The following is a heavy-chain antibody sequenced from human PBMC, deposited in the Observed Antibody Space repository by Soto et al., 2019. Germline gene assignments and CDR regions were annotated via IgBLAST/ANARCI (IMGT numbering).Heavy chain of an antibody. V-gene: IGHV4-4*07. Sequence: SETLSLTCGVSGGSISQYYWSWIRQPAGKGLEWIGRIYSGGSTNYNPSLESRVTMSVDTSKNKFSLKLRSVTAADTAVYYCARGPGGFGDFSLDYWGQGTLVIVS. CDR1: GGSISQYY. CDR2: IYSGGST. D-gene: IGHD3-10*01. J-gene: IGHJ4*02. CDR3: ARGPGGFGDFSLDY.